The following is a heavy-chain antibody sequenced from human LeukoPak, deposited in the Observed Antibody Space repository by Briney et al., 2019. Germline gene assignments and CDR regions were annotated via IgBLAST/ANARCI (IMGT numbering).Heavy chain of an antibody. CDR2: ISYDGSNK. V-gene: IGHV3-30*04. CDR1: GFTFSSYA. D-gene: IGHD6-13*01. Sequence: GGSLRLSCAASGFTFSSYAMHWVRQAPGKGLEWVAGISYDGSNKYYADSVKGRFTISRDNSKNTLYLQMNSLRAEDTAVYYCARDSSRYSSSWCLSYWGQGTLVTVSS. CDR3: ARDSSRYSSSWCLSY. J-gene: IGHJ4*02.